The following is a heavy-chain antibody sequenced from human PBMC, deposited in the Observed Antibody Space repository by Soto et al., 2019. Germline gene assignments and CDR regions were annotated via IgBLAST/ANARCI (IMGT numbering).Heavy chain of an antibody. CDR1: GFTFSSYG. CDR3: ARDRYGSGSGYYYYMDV. D-gene: IGHD3-10*01. CDR2: IWYDGSNK. J-gene: IGHJ6*03. V-gene: IGHV3-33*01. Sequence: LRLSCAASGFTFSSYGMHWVRQAPGKGLEWVAVIWYDGSNKYYADSVKGRFTISRDNSKNTLYLQMNSLRAEDTAVYYCARDRYGSGSGYYYYMDVWGKGTTVTVSS.